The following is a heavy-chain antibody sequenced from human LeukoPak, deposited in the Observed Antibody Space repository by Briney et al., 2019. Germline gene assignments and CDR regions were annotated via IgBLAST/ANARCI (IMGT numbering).Heavy chain of an antibody. J-gene: IGHJ4*02. Sequence: PGGSLRLSCAASGFTFSSYDMHWVRQAPGKGLEWVAVIWYDGSNKNYADSVKGRFTISRDNSKNTLYLQVSSVRGGDTAVYYCARDEITGASSFDHWGQGTLVTVSS. CDR3: ARDEITGASSFDH. V-gene: IGHV3-33*01. D-gene: IGHD1-14*01. CDR2: IWYDGSNK. CDR1: GFTFSSYD.